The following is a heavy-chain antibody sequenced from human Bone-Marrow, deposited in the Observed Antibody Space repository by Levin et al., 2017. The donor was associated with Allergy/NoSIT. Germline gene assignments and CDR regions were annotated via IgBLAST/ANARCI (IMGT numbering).Heavy chain of an antibody. CDR3: VSEADCTSTSCYYFDS. CDR2: ISGNGRTT. D-gene: IGHD2-2*01. Sequence: GGSLRLSCAASGFTFSGYAMSWVRQAPGKGLEWVSAISGNGRTTNYADSVKGRFTISRDNSKNTLFLQMNSLRNDDTAVYFCVSEADCTSTSCYYFDSWGQGILVTVSS. CDR1: GFTFSGYA. V-gene: IGHV3-23*01. J-gene: IGHJ4*02.